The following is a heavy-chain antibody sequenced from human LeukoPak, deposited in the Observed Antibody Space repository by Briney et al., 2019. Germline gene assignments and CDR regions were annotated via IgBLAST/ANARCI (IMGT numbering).Heavy chain of an antibody. CDR2: IWRDGTNR. D-gene: IGHD4-11*01. J-gene: IGHJ4*02. V-gene: IGHV3-33*01. CDR1: GFIFNHYA. Sequence: GGSLRLSCEASGFIFNHYALHWVRQAPHKRLEWVAVIWRDGTNRYYADSVKGRFSIFRDDSQKRVFLQMNSLRAEDTAVYYCVRDAQRGFDYSNSLQYWGQGALVTVSS. CDR3: VRDAQRGFDYSNSLQY.